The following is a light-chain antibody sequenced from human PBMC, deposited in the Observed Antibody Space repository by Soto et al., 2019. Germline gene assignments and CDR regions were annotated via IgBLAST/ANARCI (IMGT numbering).Light chain of an antibody. CDR3: QQRYRTPST. CDR2: GAS. V-gene: IGKV1-39*01. Sequence: TQSPSTLSVSAGDRVTITCRASQSISDTLAWYQQKPGEAPSLLIYGASSWESAFPSRFSGSGSGTDFTLTISSLQPEDSAAYYCQQRYRTPSTFGQGTKVDI. CDR1: QSISDT. J-gene: IGKJ1*01.